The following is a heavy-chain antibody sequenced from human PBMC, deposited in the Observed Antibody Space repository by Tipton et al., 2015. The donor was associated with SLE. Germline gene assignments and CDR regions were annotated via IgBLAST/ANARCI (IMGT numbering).Heavy chain of an antibody. J-gene: IGHJ4*02. Sequence: LRLSCTVSGGSISSYYWSWIRQPPGKGLEWIGFIYYSGSTNYNPSLKSRVTISVDTSKSQFSLKLSSVTAADTAVYYCAGATYCGGDCYDLWGQGALVTVSS. CDR1: GGSISSYY. D-gene: IGHD2-21*01. V-gene: IGHV4-59*01. CDR2: IYYSGST. CDR3: AGATYCGGDCYDL.